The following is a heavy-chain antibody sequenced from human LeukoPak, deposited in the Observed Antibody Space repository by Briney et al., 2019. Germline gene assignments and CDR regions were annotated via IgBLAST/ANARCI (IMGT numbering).Heavy chain of an antibody. V-gene: IGHV1-2*02. Sequence: GESLKISWKGSGYTFTGYYMHWVRQAPGQGLEWMGWINPNSGGTNYAQKFQGRVTMTRDTSISTAYMELSRLRSDDTAVYYCAREYCSSTSCHFDYWGQGTLVTVSS. CDR3: AREYCSSTSCHFDY. J-gene: IGHJ4*02. CDR1: GYTFTGYY. D-gene: IGHD2-2*01. CDR2: INPNSGGT.